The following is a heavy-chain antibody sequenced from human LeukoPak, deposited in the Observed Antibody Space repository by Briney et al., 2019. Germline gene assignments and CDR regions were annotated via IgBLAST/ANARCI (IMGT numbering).Heavy chain of an antibody. V-gene: IGHV4-61*02. CDR3: ARDPGYSSGWLDY. J-gene: IGHJ4*02. CDR1: GGSISSGSYY. Sequence: SETLSLTCTVSGGSISSGSYYWSWIRQPAGKGLEWIGRIYTSGSTNYNPSLKSRVTISVDTSKNQFSLKLSSVTAADTAVYYCARDPGYSSGWLDYWGQGTLVTDSS. CDR2: IYTSGST. D-gene: IGHD6-19*01.